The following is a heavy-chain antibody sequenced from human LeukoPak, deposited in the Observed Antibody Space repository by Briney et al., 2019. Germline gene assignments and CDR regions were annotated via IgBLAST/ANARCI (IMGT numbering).Heavy chain of an antibody. Sequence: ASVKVSCKASGYTFTNYGINWVRQAPGQGLEWMGWISAYNGNTNYAQKLQGRVTMTTDTSTSTAYMELSSLRSEDTAVYYCACGYYDSSGYYTNYAFDIWGQGTMVTVSS. CDR2: ISAYNGNT. D-gene: IGHD3-22*01. CDR3: ACGYYDSSGYYTNYAFDI. CDR1: GYTFTNYG. J-gene: IGHJ3*02. V-gene: IGHV1-18*01.